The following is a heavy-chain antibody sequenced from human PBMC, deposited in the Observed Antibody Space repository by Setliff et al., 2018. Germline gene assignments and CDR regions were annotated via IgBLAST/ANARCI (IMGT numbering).Heavy chain of an antibody. CDR2: ISAYDGDT. V-gene: IGHV1-18*01. D-gene: IGHD2-15*01. CDR3: ARPGLYCSGGSCYGDDAFDI. J-gene: IGHJ3*02. CDR1: GYTFTSYG. Sequence: ASVKVSCKASGYTFTSYGISWVRQAPGQGLEWMGWISAYDGDTNYAQKLQGRVAMTTDTSTTTAYMELRSLRSDDTAVYYCARPGLYCSGGSCYGDDAFDIWGQGTMVTVSS.